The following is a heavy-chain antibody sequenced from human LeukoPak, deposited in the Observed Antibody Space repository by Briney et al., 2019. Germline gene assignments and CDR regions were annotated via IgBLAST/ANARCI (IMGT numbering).Heavy chain of an antibody. Sequence: PGGSLRLSCAASGSTFSSYGMHWVRQAPGKGLEWVAVIWYDGSNKYYADSVKGRFTISRDNSKNTLYLQMNSLRAEDTAVYYCARDLSGGVYHFYYYYGMDVWGKGTTVTVSS. CDR3: ARDLSGGVYHFYYYYGMDV. J-gene: IGHJ6*04. V-gene: IGHV3-33*01. CDR1: GSTFSSYG. CDR2: IWYDGSNK. D-gene: IGHD5/OR15-5a*01.